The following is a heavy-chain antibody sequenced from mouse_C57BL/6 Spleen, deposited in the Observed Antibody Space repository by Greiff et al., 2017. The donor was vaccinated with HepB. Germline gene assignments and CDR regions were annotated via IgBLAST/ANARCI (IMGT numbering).Heavy chain of an antibody. J-gene: IGHJ4*01. V-gene: IGHV1-9*01. CDR2: ILPGSGST. CDR1: GYTFTGYW. Sequence: QVQLQQSGAELMKPGASVKLSCKATGYTFTGYWIEWVKQRPGHGLEWIGEILPGSGSTNYNEKFKGKATFTADTSSNTAYMQLSSLTTEDSAIYYCARPSYYYGSSFYAMNYWGQGTSVTVSS. D-gene: IGHD1-1*01. CDR3: ARPSYYYGSSFYAMNY.